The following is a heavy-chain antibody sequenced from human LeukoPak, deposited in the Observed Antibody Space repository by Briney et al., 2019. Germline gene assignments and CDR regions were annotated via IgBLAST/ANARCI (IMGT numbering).Heavy chain of an antibody. D-gene: IGHD3-10*01. CDR3: ARDFRITMVRGVQYYYGMDV. CDR2: IYYSGST. CDR1: GGSISSSSYY. J-gene: IGHJ6*02. Sequence: SETLSLTCTVSGGSISSSSYYWSWIRQPPGKGLEWIGYIYYSGSTNYNPSLKSRVTISVDTSKNQFSLKLSSVTAADTAVYYCARDFRITMVRGVQYYYGMDVWGQGTTVTVSS. V-gene: IGHV4-61*01.